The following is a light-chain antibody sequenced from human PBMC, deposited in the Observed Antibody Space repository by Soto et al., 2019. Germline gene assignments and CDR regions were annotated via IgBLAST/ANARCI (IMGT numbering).Light chain of an antibody. V-gene: IGKV3-20*01. J-gene: IGKJ1*01. CDR1: QSVSSN. CDR2: GAS. Sequence: EIVMTQSPATLSVSPGERATLSCRASQSVSSNLAWYQQKPGQAPRLLIYGASSRATGIPDRFSGSGSGTEFTLTISRLEPEDSAVYYCQQFGSSAWTFGQGTKVDIK. CDR3: QQFGSSAWT.